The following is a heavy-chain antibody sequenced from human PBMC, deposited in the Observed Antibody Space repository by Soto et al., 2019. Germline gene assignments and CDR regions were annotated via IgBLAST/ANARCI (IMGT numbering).Heavy chain of an antibody. D-gene: IGHD3-16*01. Sequence: QVQLVQSGPEVKKTGTSVKVSCKASGGTFSSRAISWVRQAPGQGLEWMGGIIPVFGRVNYAEKFQDRVTITADESTGTVYMELSSLRSEDTALYYCANSRGGTFLGYHGMDIWSQGTTVSVSS. J-gene: IGHJ6*02. CDR2: IIPVFGRV. V-gene: IGHV1-69*01. CDR1: GGTFSSRA. CDR3: ANSRGGTFLGYHGMDI.